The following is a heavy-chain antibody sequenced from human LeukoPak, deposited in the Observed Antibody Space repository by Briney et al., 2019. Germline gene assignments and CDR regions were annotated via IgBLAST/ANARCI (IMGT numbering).Heavy chain of an antibody. Sequence: SETLSLTCTVSGGSISSGDYYWSWIRQPPGKGLEWIGYIYYSGSTNYNPSLKSRVTISVDTSKNQFSLKLSSVTAADTAVYYCVCSGSYGGLYYYGMDVWGQGTTVTVSS. D-gene: IGHD1-26*01. CDR2: IYYSGST. J-gene: IGHJ6*02. CDR3: VCSGSYGGLYYYGMDV. CDR1: GGSISSGDYY. V-gene: IGHV4-61*08.